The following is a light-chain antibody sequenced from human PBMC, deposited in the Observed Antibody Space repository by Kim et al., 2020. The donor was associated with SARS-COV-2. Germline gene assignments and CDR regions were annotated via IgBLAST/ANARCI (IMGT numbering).Light chain of an antibody. Sequence: AIRITQSPSSLSASTGDRVTITCRACQGISSYLAWYQQKPGKAPKLLIYAASTLQSGVPSRFSGSGSGTDFTLTIGCLQSEDYATYYCQQYYNYPRTFGQGTKVDIK. CDR3: QQYYNYPRT. CDR1: QGISSY. CDR2: AAS. J-gene: IGKJ1*01. V-gene: IGKV1-8*01.